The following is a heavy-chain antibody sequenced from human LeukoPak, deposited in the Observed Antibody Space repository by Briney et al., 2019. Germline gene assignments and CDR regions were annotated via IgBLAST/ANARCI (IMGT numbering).Heavy chain of an antibody. CDR2: IRYDGSNK. V-gene: IGHV3-30*02. D-gene: IGHD2-2*01. CDR1: GFTFSSSG. Sequence: GGSLRLSCAASGFTFSSSGMHWVRQAPGKGLQWVAFIRYDGSNKYYADSVKGRITISRDNSKNTLYLQMNSLRAEDTAVYYCARALYHTFDYWGQGTLVTVSS. J-gene: IGHJ4*02. CDR3: ARALYHTFDY.